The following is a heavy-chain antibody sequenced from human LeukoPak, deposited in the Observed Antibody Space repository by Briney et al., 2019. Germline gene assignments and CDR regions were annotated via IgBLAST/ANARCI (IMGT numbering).Heavy chain of an antibody. Sequence: ASVKISCKASGYTFTSYYMHWVRQAPGQGFEWMGIINPSGGETTYAQKFQGRVTMTRDMSTSTVYMELSSLRSEDTAVYYCARDTSEVGATAVFDYWGQGTLATVSS. CDR2: INPSGGET. V-gene: IGHV1-46*01. J-gene: IGHJ4*02. D-gene: IGHD1-26*01. CDR1: GYTFTSYY. CDR3: ARDTSEVGATAVFDY.